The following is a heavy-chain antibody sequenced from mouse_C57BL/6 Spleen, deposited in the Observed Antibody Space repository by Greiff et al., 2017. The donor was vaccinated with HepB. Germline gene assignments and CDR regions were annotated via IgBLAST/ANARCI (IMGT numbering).Heavy chain of an antibody. CDR3: AREGIYYDPHWYFDV. Sequence: VQLQESGPELVKPGASVKISCKASGYTFTDYYINWVKQRPGQGLEWIGWIFPGSGSTYYNEKFKGKATLTVDKSSSTAYMLLSSLTSEDSAVYFCAREGIYYDPHWYFDVWGTGTTVTVSS. CDR1: GYTFTDYY. V-gene: IGHV1-75*01. J-gene: IGHJ1*03. CDR2: IFPGSGST. D-gene: IGHD2-4*01.